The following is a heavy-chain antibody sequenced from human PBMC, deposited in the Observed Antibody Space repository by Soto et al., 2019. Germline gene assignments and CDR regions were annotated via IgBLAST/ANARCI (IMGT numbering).Heavy chain of an antibody. CDR2: ISGSGGST. V-gene: IGHV3-23*01. Sequence: GGSLRLSCAAYGFTFSSYVISWVRQAPGKGLAWVSAISGSGGSTYYADSVKGRFTISRDNSKNTLYLQMNSLRAEDTAVYYCALEKSVWFGVSDAFDIWGQGTMVTVSS. CDR1: GFTFSSYV. D-gene: IGHD3-10*01. CDR3: ALEKSVWFGVSDAFDI. J-gene: IGHJ3*02.